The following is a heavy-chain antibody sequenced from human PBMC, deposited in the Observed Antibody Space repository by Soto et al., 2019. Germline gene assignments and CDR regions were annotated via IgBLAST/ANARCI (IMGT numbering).Heavy chain of an antibody. Sequence: GGSLRLSCAASGFTFSSYAMHWVRQAPGKGLEWVAVISYDGSNKYYADSVKGRFTISRDNSKNTLYLQMNSLRAEDTAVDYWAGGPRSSGYYLYGMDVWGQGTTVNVSS. CDR1: GFTFSSYA. J-gene: IGHJ6*02. CDR3: AGGPRSSGYYLYGMDV. CDR2: ISYDGSNK. V-gene: IGHV3-30-3*01. D-gene: IGHD3-22*01.